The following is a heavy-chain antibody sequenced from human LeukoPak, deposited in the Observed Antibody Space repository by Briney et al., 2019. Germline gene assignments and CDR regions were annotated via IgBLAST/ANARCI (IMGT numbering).Heavy chain of an antibody. CDR2: IYYSGST. CDR1: GGSISSGGYS. Sequence: SSQTLSLTCAVSGGSISSGGYSWSWIRQPPGKGLEWIGYIYYSGSTYYNPSLKSRVTISVDTSKNQFSLKLSSVTAADTAVYYCARLDTYYDFWSGYPYTYFDYWGQGTLVTVSS. CDR3: ARLDTYYDFWSGYPYTYFDY. V-gene: IGHV4-30-2*03. J-gene: IGHJ4*02. D-gene: IGHD3-3*01.